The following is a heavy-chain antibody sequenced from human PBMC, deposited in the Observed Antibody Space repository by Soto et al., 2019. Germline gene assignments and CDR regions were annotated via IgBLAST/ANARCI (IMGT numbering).Heavy chain of an antibody. J-gene: IGHJ4*02. CDR3: ARDPPPFPSQSVDF. CDR1: GYNIIGYF. V-gene: IGHV1-2*02. CDR2: INSNSSGT. Sequence: ASVKVSCKASGYNIIGYFIHWVRQAPGQGPEWMGWINSNSSGTMYAEKFQGRVTMTRDESIKVVYLELNGLTSDDTAVYYCARDPPPFPSQSVDFWGQGALVTVSS.